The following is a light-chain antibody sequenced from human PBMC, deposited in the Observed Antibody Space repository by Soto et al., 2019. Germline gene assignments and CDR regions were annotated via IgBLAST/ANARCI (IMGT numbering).Light chain of an antibody. CDR3: CSYTRTSNHYF. V-gene: IGLV2-14*01. CDR2: EVR. CDR1: SSDIGGYDY. Sequence: QSVLTQPASVSGSPGQSITVSCTGTSSDIGGYDYVSWYQQRPGKAPKLMTYEVRYRPSGVSNRFSGSKSGNTASLTISGLQAEDEAVYYCCSYTRTSNHYFFGSGTKVTVL. J-gene: IGLJ1*01.